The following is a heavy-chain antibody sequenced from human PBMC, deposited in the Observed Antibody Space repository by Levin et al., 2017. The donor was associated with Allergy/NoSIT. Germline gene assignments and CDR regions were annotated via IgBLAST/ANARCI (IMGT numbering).Heavy chain of an antibody. V-gene: IGHV3-23*01. CDR2: ISGSGGST. CDR1: GFTFSSYA. Sequence: PGGSLRLSCAASGFTFSSYAMSWVRQAPGKGLEWVSAISGSGGSTYYADSVKGRFTISRDNSKNTLYLQMNSLRAEDTAVYYCAKVRIAAVETGDYYGMDVWGQGTTVTVSS. CDR3: AKVRIAAVETGDYYGMDV. J-gene: IGHJ6*02. D-gene: IGHD6-13*01.